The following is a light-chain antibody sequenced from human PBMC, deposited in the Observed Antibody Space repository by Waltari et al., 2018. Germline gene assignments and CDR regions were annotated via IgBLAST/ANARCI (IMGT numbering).Light chain of an antibody. CDR3: QQTYSNPPCT. CDR1: QSITNNY. J-gene: IGKJ2*02. Sequence: DIVLTQSPGTLSLSPGERASLSCRASQSITNNYLAWYQQIPGQAPRVLIYHASTRANGIPSRFSGSGSGTDFTLTISGLQPEDFATYYCQQTYSNPPCTFGQGTKLEIK. CDR2: HAS. V-gene: IGKV3-20*01.